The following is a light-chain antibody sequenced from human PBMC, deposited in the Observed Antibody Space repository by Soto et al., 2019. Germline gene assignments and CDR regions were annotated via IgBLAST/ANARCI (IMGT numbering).Light chain of an antibody. J-gene: IGKJ1*01. CDR3: QYYDSFRT. CDR1: QSIGSSY. CDR2: GAS. V-gene: IGKV3-20*01. Sequence: EVVLTQSPGTLSLSPGERATLSCRASQSIGSSYLAWYQQKPGQAPRLLIYGASSRATGIPDRFSGGGSGTDFSLTISRLDPEDFAVYFCQYYDSFRTFGQGTKVDIK.